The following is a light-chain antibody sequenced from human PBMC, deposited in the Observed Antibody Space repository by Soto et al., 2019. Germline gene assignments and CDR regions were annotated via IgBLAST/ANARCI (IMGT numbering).Light chain of an antibody. J-gene: IGLJ2*01. CDR2: DNN. V-gene: IGLV1-40*01. CDR3: QSYDSSLSGVV. Sequence: QSVLTQPPSVSGAPGQRVTISCTGSNSNIGAGYDVHWYQQLPGTAPKLLIYDNNNRPSGVPDRFSGSKSGTSASLAITGLQAEDEADYYCQSYDSSLSGVVFGGGTKLTVL. CDR1: NSNIGAGYD.